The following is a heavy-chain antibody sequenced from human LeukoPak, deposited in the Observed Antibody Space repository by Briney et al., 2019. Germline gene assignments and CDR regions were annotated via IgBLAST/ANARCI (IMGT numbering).Heavy chain of an antibody. D-gene: IGHD3-3*01. CDR2: ISGSGDST. J-gene: IGHJ2*01. CDR3: ARDFWDDFEYFDL. CDR1: GFTFTSHA. V-gene: IGHV3-23*01. Sequence: GGSLRLSCAASGFTFTSHAVSWVRQAPGKGLKWTSAISGSGDSTYYADSVKGRFTISRDNSRNTVYLQMNSLRAEDTAVHYCARDFWDDFEYFDLWGRGTLVTVSS.